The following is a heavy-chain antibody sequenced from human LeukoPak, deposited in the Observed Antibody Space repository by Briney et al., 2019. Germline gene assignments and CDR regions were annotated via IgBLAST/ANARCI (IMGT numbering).Heavy chain of an antibody. J-gene: IGHJ4*02. Sequence: SGPTLVNPTQTLTLTCTFSGFSLSVEEISVTWIRQPPGKGLEWLARIDWDDGKYYNTSLRTRLTISRDTSSNQVVLKMTNMDPVDTGTYYCARIRSAAATGDWGPGTLVTVSS. D-gene: IGHD6-13*01. V-gene: IGHV2-70*11. CDR3: ARIRSAAATGD. CDR1: GFSLSVEEIS. CDR2: IDWDDGK.